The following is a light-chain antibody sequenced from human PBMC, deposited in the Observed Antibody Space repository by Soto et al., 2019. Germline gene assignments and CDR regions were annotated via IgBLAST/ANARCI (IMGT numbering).Light chain of an antibody. J-gene: IGKJ1*01. CDR2: AAS. Sequence: DIKMTQSPSTLSASVGDRVTITCRASQSIGSWLAWYQQKPGKAPNLLIYAASSLQSGVPSRFSGSGSGTDFTLTISSLQRDDFAIYYCQQYNPYSRTFGQGTKVDNK. V-gene: IGKV1-5*01. CDR1: QSIGSW. CDR3: QQYNPYSRT.